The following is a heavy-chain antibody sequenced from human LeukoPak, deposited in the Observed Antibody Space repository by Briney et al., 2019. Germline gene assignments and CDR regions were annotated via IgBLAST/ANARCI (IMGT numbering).Heavy chain of an antibody. Sequence: QPGGSLRLSCAASGFAFSNYGMNWVRQAPGKGLEWVSYISSGSSTISYADSVKGRFTISRDKAKNSLYLQMNSLRAEDTGVYYRARGGAARPDYWGQGTLVTVSS. J-gene: IGHJ4*02. CDR3: ARGGAARPDY. D-gene: IGHD6-6*01. CDR2: ISSGSSTI. CDR1: GFAFSNYG. V-gene: IGHV3-48*01.